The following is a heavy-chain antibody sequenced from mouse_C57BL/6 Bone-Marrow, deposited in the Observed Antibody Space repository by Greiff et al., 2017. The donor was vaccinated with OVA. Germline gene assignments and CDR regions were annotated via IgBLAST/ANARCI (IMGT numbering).Heavy chain of an antibody. J-gene: IGHJ3*01. CDR3: ARRRLRRRAWFAY. V-gene: IGHV1-9*01. CDR2: ILPGSGST. Sequence: VHLVESGAELMKPGASVKLSCKATGYTFTGYWIEWVKQRPGHGLEWIGEILPGSGSTNYNEKFKGKATFTADTSSNTAYMQLSSLTTEDSAIYYCARRRLRRRAWFAYWGQGTLVTVSA. CDR1: GYTFTGYW. D-gene: IGHD2-2*01.